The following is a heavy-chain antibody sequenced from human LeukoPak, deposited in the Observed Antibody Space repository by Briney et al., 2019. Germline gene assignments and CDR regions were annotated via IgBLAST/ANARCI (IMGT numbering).Heavy chain of an antibody. J-gene: IGHJ6*03. D-gene: IGHD3-10*01. V-gene: IGHV3-30*02. Sequence: PGGSLRLSCAASGFTFSSYGMHWVRQAPGKGLEWVAFIRYDGSNKYYADSVKGRFTISRDNSKNTLYLQMNSLRAEDTAVYYCALLPDVLLWFGEESYMDVWGKGTTVTISS. CDR1: GFTFSSYG. CDR3: ALLPDVLLWFGEESYMDV. CDR2: IRYDGSNK.